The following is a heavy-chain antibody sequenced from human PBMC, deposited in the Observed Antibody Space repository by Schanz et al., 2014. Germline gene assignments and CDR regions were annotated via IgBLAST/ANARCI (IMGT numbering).Heavy chain of an antibody. CDR2: IWYDGSNK. Sequence: QVQLVESGGGVVQPGRSLRLSCAASGFTFSSYGMHWVRQAPGKGLEWVAVIWYDGSNKYYADSVKGRFTISRDNSKNTLYLQMNSLRAEDTAVYYCAKEKGDCSSTSCSYYFDYWGQGTRVTVSS. CDR3: AKEKGDCSSTSCSYYFDY. CDR1: GFTFSSYG. J-gene: IGHJ4*02. V-gene: IGHV3-33*06. D-gene: IGHD2-2*01.